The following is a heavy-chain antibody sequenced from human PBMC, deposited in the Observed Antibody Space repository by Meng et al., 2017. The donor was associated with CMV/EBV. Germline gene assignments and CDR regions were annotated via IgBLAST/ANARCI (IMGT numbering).Heavy chain of an antibody. D-gene: IGHD6-13*01. J-gene: IGHJ5*02. CDR3: ARAGYSSSWYADKYNWFDP. CDR1: GGTFSSYA. V-gene: IGHV1-69*05. CDR2: IIPIFGTA. Sequence: SVKVSCKASGGTFSSYAISWVRQAPGQGLEWMGGIIPIFGTANYAQKFQGRVTMTRDTSTSTVYMELSSLRSEDTAVYYCARAGYSSSWYADKYNWFDPWGQGTLVTVSS.